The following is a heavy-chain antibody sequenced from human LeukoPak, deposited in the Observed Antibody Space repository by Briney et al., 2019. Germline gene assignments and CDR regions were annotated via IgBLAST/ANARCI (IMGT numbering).Heavy chain of an antibody. J-gene: IGHJ6*03. Sequence: SETLSLTCAVYGGSFSGYYWSWIRQPPGKGLEWIGEINHSGSTNYNPSLKSRVTISVDPSKNQFSLKLSSVTAADTAVYYCARGRRGYYYYYYYMDVWGKGTTVTVSS. CDR2: INHSGST. D-gene: IGHD1-14*01. CDR1: GGSFSGYY. V-gene: IGHV4-34*01. CDR3: ARGRRGYYYYYYYMDV.